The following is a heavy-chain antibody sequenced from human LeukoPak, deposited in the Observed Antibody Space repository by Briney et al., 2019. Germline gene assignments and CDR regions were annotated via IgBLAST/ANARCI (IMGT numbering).Heavy chain of an antibody. V-gene: IGHV1-2*04. CDR1: GYTFTGYY. Sequence: GASVNVSCKASGYTFTGYYMHWVRQAPGQGLEWMGWINPNSGGTNYAQKFQGWVTMTRDTSISTAYMELSRLRSDDTAVYYCARDSGSYLDYYYGMDVWGQGTTVTVSS. CDR3: ARDSGSYLDYYYGMDV. CDR2: INPNSGGT. J-gene: IGHJ6*02. D-gene: IGHD1-26*01.